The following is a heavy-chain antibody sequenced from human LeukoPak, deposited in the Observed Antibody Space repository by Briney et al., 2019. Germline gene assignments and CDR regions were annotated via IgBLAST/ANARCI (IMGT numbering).Heavy chain of an antibody. Sequence: GGSLRLSCAASGFTFSSYARSWVRQAPGKGLEWVSAISGSGGSTYYADSVKGRFTISRDNSKNTLYLQMNSLRAEDTAVYYCAKDTGMNPYYFDYWGQGSLVTVSS. J-gene: IGHJ4*02. CDR3: AKDTGMNPYYFDY. CDR1: GFTFSSYA. V-gene: IGHV3-23*01. D-gene: IGHD1-14*01. CDR2: ISGSGGST.